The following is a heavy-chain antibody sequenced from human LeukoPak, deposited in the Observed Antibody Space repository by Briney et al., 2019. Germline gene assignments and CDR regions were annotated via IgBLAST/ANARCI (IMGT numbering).Heavy chain of an antibody. CDR2: IKQDGSEK. CDR1: GFTFSSYG. J-gene: IGHJ5*02. CDR3: ARETNHYYDSSGYYAEYNWFDP. Sequence: GGSLRLSCAASGFTFSSYGMSWVRQAPGKGLEWVANIKQDGSEKYHVDSVKGRFTISRDNAKNLLFLQMNSLRAEDTAVYYCARETNHYYDSSGYYAEYNWFDPWGQGTLVTVSS. D-gene: IGHD3-22*01. V-gene: IGHV3-7*01.